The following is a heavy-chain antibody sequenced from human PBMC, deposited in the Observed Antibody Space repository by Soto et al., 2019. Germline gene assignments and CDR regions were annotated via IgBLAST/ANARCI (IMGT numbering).Heavy chain of an antibody. CDR2: ISGSGGRT. CDR3: AKGGYYSLFDI. D-gene: IGHD3-16*01. Sequence: GGSLRLSCVASGFPFSSYAMSWFRQTPGKGLEWVSGISGSGGRTYYADSVKGRFTISRDNSNNTLSLQMHILRVEDTAVYFCAKGGYYSLFDIWGQGTMVTVSS. CDR1: GFPFSSYA. V-gene: IGHV3-23*01. J-gene: IGHJ3*02.